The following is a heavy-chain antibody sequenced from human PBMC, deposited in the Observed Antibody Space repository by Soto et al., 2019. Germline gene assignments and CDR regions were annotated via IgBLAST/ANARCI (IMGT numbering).Heavy chain of an antibody. CDR2: IYYSGST. D-gene: IGHD3-3*01. J-gene: IGHJ6*02. Sequence: SVTLSLICPCAGCSVSSGMYYLSWLRQPPGKGLEWIGYIYYSGSTNYNPSLKSRVTISVDTSKNQFSLKLSSVTAADTAVYYCARDYDFWSGYYSYYGMDGWGQGTTVTLS. CDR3: ARDYDFWSGYYSYYGMDG. CDR1: GCSVSSGMYY. V-gene: IGHV4-61*01.